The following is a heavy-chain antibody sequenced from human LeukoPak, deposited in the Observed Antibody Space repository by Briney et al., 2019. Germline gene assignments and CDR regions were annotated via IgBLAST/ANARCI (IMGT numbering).Heavy chain of an antibody. CDR1: GYTFTSYG. CDR2: INPNSGGT. V-gene: IGHV1-2*02. J-gene: IGHJ4*02. CDR3: ARGDGPYYYDSSGKGFDY. Sequence: GASVKVSCKASGYTFTSYGISWVRQAPGQGLEWMGWINPNSGGTNYAQKFQGRVTMTRDTSISTAYMELSRLRSDDTAVYYCARGDGPYYYDSSGKGFDYWGQGTLVTVSS. D-gene: IGHD3-22*01.